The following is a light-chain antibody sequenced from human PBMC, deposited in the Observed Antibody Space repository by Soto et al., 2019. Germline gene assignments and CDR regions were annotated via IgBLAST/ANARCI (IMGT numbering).Light chain of an antibody. CDR1: QSISSY. CDR2: AAS. CDR3: QQSYSTPRIT. V-gene: IGKV1-39*01. Sequence: DIQMTQSPSSLSASVGDRVTITCRASQSISSYLNWYQQKPGKAPKLLIYAASSLQSGVPSRFSGSGSGTDFTLTISSLQPXXXATYYCQQSYSTPRITFGPGTKVDIK. J-gene: IGKJ3*01.